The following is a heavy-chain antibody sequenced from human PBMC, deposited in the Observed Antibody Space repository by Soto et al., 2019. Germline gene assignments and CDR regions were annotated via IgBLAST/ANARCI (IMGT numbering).Heavy chain of an antibody. V-gene: IGHV1-2*04. J-gene: IGHJ6*02. CDR3: ARDSGGAIVVVPAAYGMDV. CDR2: INPNSGGT. Sequence: ASVKVSCKASGYTFTGYYMHWVRHAPGQGLEWMGWINPNSGGTSYAQKFQGWVTMTRDTSISTAYMELSRLRSDDTAVYYCARDSGGAIVVVPAAYGMDVWGQGTTATVSS. CDR1: GYTFTGYY. D-gene: IGHD2-2*01.